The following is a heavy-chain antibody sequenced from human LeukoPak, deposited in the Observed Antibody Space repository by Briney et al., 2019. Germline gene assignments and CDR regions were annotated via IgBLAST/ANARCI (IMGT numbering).Heavy chain of an antibody. J-gene: IGHJ4*02. Sequence: PSETLCLTCTVSGGSISSSSYYWGWIRQPPGKGLEWIGSIYYSGSTYYNPSLKSRVTISVDTSKNQFSLKLSSVTAADTAVYYYVCVSIAVAGTGWVNYWGQGTLVTVSS. V-gene: IGHV4-39*01. D-gene: IGHD6-19*01. CDR2: IYYSGST. CDR3: VCVSIAVAGTGWVNY. CDR1: GGSISSSSYY.